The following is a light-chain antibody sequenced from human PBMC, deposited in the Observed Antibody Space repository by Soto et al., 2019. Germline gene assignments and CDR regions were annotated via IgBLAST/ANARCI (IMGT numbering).Light chain of an antibody. J-gene: IGKJ1*01. CDR2: GAS. CDR1: QDIKDE. CDR3: LQHDSYPWT. V-gene: IGKV1-6*01. Sequence: AIQMTQSPSSLSAFVGDSVTITCRASQDIKDEVGWYQQKPGKAPKLLIFGASSLQSGVPSRFRGSGTGTDFTLTISGLQAADFATYYCLQHDSYPWTFGHGTTVEIK.